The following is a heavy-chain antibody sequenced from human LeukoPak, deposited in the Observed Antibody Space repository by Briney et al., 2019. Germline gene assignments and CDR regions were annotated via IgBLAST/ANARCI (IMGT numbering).Heavy chain of an antibody. V-gene: IGHV4-34*01. CDR2: INHSGST. CDR1: GFTFSSYW. D-gene: IGHD6-19*01. J-gene: IGHJ4*02. Sequence: GSLRLSCAASGFTFSSYWVSWIRQPPGKGLEWIGEINHSGSTNYNPSLKSRVTISVDTSKNQFSLKLGSVTAADTAVYYCARGLGSSGWYPLDYWGQGTLVTVSS. CDR3: ARGLGSSGWYPLDY.